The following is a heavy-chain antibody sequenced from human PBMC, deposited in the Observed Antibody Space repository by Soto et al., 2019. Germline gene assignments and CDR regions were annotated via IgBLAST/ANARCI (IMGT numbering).Heavy chain of an antibody. V-gene: IGHV5-51*01. CDR3: ARVYCSGGTCYSKRDFYYGLDV. J-gene: IGHJ6*02. D-gene: IGHD2-15*01. Sequence: PGESLKISCKGSGYTFTNYWIGWVRQMPGKGLEWMGIIYAGDSDTRYSPSFQGQVTFSVDMSINAAYLQWSSLRASDTAIYYCARVYCSGGTCYSKRDFYYGLDVWGQGTTVTVSS. CDR1: GYTFTNYW. CDR2: IYAGDSDT.